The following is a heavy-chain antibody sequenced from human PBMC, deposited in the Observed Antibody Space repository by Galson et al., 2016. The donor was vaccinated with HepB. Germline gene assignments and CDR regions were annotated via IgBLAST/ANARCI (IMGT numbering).Heavy chain of an antibody. Sequence: SETLSLTCTVSAYSTSSGFHWGWIRQPPGKGLEWIGNVYYTGIISYNPSLRSRVTISVDTSTNQFSLRLSSVTAADTAVYYCVRGVDFWGQGILVTVSS. V-gene: IGHV4-38-2*02. J-gene: IGHJ4*02. CDR2: VYYTGII. D-gene: IGHD3-16*01. CDR1: AYSTSSGFH. CDR3: VRGVDF.